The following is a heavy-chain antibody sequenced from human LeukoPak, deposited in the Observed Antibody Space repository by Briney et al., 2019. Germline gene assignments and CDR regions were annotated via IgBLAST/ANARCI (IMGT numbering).Heavy chain of an antibody. D-gene: IGHD3-3*01. CDR3: ARVTTIFGVPPYYYYYMDV. V-gene: IGHV4-4*07. Sequence: SETLSLTCTVSGGSITRYYWSWIRQPAGKGLEWIGRIYTSGSTNYNPSLKSRVTMSVDTSKNQFSLKLSSVTAADTAVYYCARVTTIFGVPPYYYYYMDVWGEGTTVTVS. CDR2: IYTSGST. CDR1: GGSITRYY. J-gene: IGHJ6*03.